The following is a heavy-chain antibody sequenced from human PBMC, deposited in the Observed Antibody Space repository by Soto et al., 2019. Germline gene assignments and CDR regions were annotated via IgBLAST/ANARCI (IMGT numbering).Heavy chain of an antibody. J-gene: IGHJ4*02. CDR2: ISYDGRNE. D-gene: IGHD4-17*01. CDR1: GFTFSSYA. Sequence: QVQLVESGGGVVQPGRSLRLSCAPSGFTFSSYAMHWVRQAPGKGLEWVAVISYDGRNEHYADSVKGRFTISRDNSKNTLSLQLNSLKVEDTSLYYCARDTGTDYGGNSIPFDYWGRGTLVTVSS. V-gene: IGHV3-30*04. CDR3: ARDTGTDYGGNSIPFDY.